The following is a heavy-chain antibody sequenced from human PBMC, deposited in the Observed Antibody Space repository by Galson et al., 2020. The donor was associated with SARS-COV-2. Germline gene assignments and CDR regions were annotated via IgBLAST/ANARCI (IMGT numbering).Heavy chain of an antibody. CDR2: IYYSGST. V-gene: IGHV4-39*02. CDR1: GGSISSSSYY. CDR3: ARDGKDIVVVPAALISWFDP. D-gene: IGHD2-2*01. Sequence: ASETLSLTCTVSGGSISSSSYYWGWIRQPPGKGLEWIGSIYYSGSTYYNPSLKSRVTISVDTSKNQFSLKLSSVTAADTAVYYCARDGKDIVVVPAALISWFDPWGQGTLVTVSS. J-gene: IGHJ5*02.